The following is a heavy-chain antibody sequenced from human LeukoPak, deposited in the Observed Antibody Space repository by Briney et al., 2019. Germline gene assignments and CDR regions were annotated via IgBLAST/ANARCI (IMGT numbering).Heavy chain of an antibody. CDR1: GFTLSSQT. V-gene: IGHV3-7*01. Sequence: PGGSLRLSCAASGFTLSSQTMSWVRQAPGKGLEWVANIKQDGSEKYYMDSVKGRFTISRDNTKNSLYLQMNSLRAEDTAVYYCGTTVTTGRRYWGQGTLVTVSS. CDR3: GTTVTTGRRY. J-gene: IGHJ4*02. D-gene: IGHD4-17*01. CDR2: IKQDGSEK.